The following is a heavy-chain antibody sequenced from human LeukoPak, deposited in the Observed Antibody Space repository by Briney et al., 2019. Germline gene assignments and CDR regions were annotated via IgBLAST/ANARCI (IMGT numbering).Heavy chain of an antibody. CDR2: IYYSGST. CDR1: GGSISSSSYY. J-gene: IGHJ4*02. V-gene: IGHV4-39*01. D-gene: IGHD6-13*01. CDR3: ARQGGYSSLDSY. Sequence: KPSETLSLTCTVSGGSISSSSYYWGWIRQPPGKGLEWIGSIYYSGSTYYNPSLKSRVTISVDTSKNQFSLKLSSVTAADTAVYYCARQGGYSSLDSYWGQGTLVTVSS.